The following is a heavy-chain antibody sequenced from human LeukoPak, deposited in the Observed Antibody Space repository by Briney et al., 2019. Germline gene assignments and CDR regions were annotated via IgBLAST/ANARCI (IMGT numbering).Heavy chain of an antibody. Sequence: GGSLRLSCAASGFTFSSYWMHWVRQAPGKGLVWVSRINTDGSSTSYADSVKGRFTISRDNSKNTLYLQMNSLRAEDTAVYYCARDQSKGYNTHYYGMDVWGQGTTVTVSS. D-gene: IGHD1-1*01. CDR1: GFTFSSYW. CDR3: ARDQSKGYNTHYYGMDV. CDR2: INTDGSST. J-gene: IGHJ6*02. V-gene: IGHV3-74*01.